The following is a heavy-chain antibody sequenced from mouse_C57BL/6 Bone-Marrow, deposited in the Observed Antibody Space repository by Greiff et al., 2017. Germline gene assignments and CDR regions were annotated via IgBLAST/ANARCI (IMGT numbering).Heavy chain of an antibody. V-gene: IGHV5-12*01. CDR3: ARPRYYGSSYGYFDV. J-gene: IGHJ1*03. CDR2: ISNGGGST. Sequence: EVKLVVSGGGLVQPGGSLKLSCAASGFTFSDYYMYLVRQTPEKRLEWVAYISNGGGSTYYPDTVKGRFTISRDNAKNTLYLQMSRLKSEDTAMYYCARPRYYGSSYGYFDVWGTGTTVTVSS. CDR1: GFTFSDYY. D-gene: IGHD1-1*01.